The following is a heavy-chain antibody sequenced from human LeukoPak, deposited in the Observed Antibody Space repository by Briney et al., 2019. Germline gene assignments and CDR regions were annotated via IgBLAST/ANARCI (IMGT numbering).Heavy chain of an antibody. CDR3: ARYSGSYPLDY. Sequence: PSETLSLTFTVSGYSISSGYYWGWIRQPPGKGLEWIGSIYHSGSTYYNPSLKSRVTISVDTSKNQFSLKLSSVTAADTAVYYCARYSGSYPLDYWGQGTLVTVSS. V-gene: IGHV4-38-2*02. CDR2: IYHSGST. J-gene: IGHJ4*02. D-gene: IGHD1-26*01. CDR1: GYSISSGYY.